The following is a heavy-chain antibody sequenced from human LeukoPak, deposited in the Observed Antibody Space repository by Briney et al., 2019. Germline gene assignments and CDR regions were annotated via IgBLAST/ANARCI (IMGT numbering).Heavy chain of an antibody. V-gene: IGHV1-2*02. CDR1: GYTFTGYY. CDR2: INFNSGGT. D-gene: IGHD3-3*01. J-gene: IGHJ4*02. Sequence: ASVTVSCRASGYTFTGYYMHWVRQAPGQGLEWMGWINFNSGGTKYAQKFQGRVTMTRDTSTTTAHMELSRLGYDDTAVYYCSFGVLVLASFDDWGQGTLVRVSS. CDR3: SFGVLVLASFDD.